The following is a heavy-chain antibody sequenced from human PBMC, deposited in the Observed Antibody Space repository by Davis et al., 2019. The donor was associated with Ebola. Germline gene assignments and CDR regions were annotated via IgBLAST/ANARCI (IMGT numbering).Heavy chain of an antibody. Sequence: AASVKVSCKASGGTFSSYAISWVRQAPGQGLEWMGGIIPIFGTANYAQKFQGRVTITADESTSTAYMELSSLRSEDTAVYYCARGRDRLLWFGELEDWGQGTLVTVSS. V-gene: IGHV1-69*13. J-gene: IGHJ4*02. CDR2: IIPIFGTA. D-gene: IGHD3-10*01. CDR1: GGTFSSYA. CDR3: ARGRDRLLWFGELED.